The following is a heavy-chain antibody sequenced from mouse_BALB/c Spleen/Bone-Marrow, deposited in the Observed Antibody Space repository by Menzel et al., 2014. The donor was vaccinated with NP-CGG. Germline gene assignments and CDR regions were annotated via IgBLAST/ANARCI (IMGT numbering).Heavy chain of an antibody. J-gene: IGHJ4*01. CDR1: GFTFSDYY. Sequence: EVQVVESGGGLVKPGGSLKLSCAASGFTFSDYYMYWVRQTPEKRLEWVATISDGGSYTYYPDSVKGRFTISRDNAKNNLYLQMSSLRSEDTAMYYCARKGAMITHYYAMDYWGQGTSVTVSS. CDR3: ARKGAMITHYYAMDY. CDR2: ISDGGSYT. D-gene: IGHD2-4*01. V-gene: IGHV5-4*02.